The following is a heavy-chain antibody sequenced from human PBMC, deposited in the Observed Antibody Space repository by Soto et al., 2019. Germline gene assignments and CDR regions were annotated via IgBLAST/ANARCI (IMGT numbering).Heavy chain of an antibody. CDR3: ARRYSFAQGDGMDV. Sequence: QVHLVQSGAEVKKPGSSVKVSCAASGDIFTKYAITWVRQAPVQGLAWMGEIITMFGTTDYEPRFQGRLTIAADESTGTGYMELRSLSSEDTAIYYCARRYSFAQGDGMDVGGQGTTVIVAS. V-gene: IGHV1-69*01. J-gene: IGHJ6*02. CDR1: GDIFTKYA. D-gene: IGHD5-12*01. CDR2: IITMFGTT.